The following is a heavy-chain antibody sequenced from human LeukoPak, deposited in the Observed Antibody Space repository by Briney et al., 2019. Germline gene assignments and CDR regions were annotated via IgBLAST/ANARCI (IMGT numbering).Heavy chain of an antibody. CDR1: GGSISSYY. D-gene: IGHD3-10*01. CDR3: AREGGRVLWFGEAGFDY. V-gene: IGHV4-59*01. Sequence: PSETLSLTCTVSGGSISSYYWSWIRQPPGKGLEWTGYIYYSGSTNYNPSLKSRVTISVDTSKNQFSLKLSSVTAADTAVYYCAREGGRVLWFGEAGFDYWGQGTLVTVSS. J-gene: IGHJ4*02. CDR2: IYYSGST.